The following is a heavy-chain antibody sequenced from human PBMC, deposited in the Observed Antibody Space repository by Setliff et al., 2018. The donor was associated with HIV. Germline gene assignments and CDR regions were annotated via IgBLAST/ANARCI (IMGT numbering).Heavy chain of an antibody. D-gene: IGHD1-1*01. J-gene: IGHJ4*02. CDR2: IDHGGSI. CDR1: GFSINSGYS. CDR3: ARRGWNAYKAFDY. V-gene: IGHV4-34*01. Sequence: PSETLSLTCAVSGFSINSGYSWNWIRQPPGKGLEWIGEIDHGGSINYKPSLKSRVTISVDTSKNHFSLNLTSVTAADAAVYYCARRGWNAYKAFDYWGQVTRFTVSS.